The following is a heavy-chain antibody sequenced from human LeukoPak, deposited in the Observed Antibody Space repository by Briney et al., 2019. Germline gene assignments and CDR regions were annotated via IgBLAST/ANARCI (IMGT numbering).Heavy chain of an antibody. CDR1: GYSISSGSYY. V-gene: IGHV4-39*07. D-gene: IGHD6-19*01. CDR2: IYHSGST. Sequence: SETLSLTCSVSGYSISSGSYYWGWIRQPPGKGLGWIGSIYHSGSTYYNPSLKSRVTISVDTSKNQFSLKLSSVTAADTAVYYCAREKQKAVAGPNWFDPWGQGTLVTVSS. J-gene: IGHJ5*02. CDR3: AREKQKAVAGPNWFDP.